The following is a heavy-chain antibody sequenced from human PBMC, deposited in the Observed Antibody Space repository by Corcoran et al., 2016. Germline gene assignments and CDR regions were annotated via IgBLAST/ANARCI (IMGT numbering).Heavy chain of an antibody. V-gene: IGHV1-2*02. D-gene: IGHD2-2*01. CDR2: INPNSGGT. Sequence: QVQLVQSGAEVKKPGASVKVSCKASGYTFTGYYMHWVRQAPGQGLEWMGWINPNSGGTNYAQKFQGRVTMTRDTSISTAYMELSRLRSDDTAVYYRARVEILVVPAADYYYYYGMDVWGQGTTVTVSS. CDR3: ARVEILVVPAADYYYYYGMDV. CDR1: GYTFTGYY. J-gene: IGHJ6*02.